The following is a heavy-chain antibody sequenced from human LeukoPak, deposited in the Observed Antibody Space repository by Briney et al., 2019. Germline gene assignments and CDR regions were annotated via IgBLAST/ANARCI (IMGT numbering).Heavy chain of an antibody. CDR1: SDSIRNYY. J-gene: IGHJ5*02. V-gene: IGHV4-4*07. Sequence: SETLSLTCNVSSDSIRNYYWSWIRQSAGKGLEWIGRVYITGSTKYNPSLTSRVTMSLDPSKNQISLMLKSVTAADTAVYYCATLQGHFLGDNWFDPWGQGTLVTVSS. D-gene: IGHD5-24*01. CDR2: VYITGST. CDR3: ATLQGHFLGDNWFDP.